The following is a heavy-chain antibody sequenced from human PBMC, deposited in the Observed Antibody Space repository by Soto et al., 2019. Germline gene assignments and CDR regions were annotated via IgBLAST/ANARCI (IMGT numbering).Heavy chain of an antibody. CDR2: INDNGGST. J-gene: IGHJ4*02. V-gene: IGHV3-23*01. CDR1: GFTFSNYA. Sequence: RLSCAASGFTFSNYAMNWVRQAPGKGLELVSVINDNGGSTLYTDSVKGRFTVSRDNSRNTLYLQMNSLRAEDTAIYYCAKASGDSYPESRVSDYWGQGTRVTVSS. CDR3: AKASGDSYPESRVSDY. D-gene: IGHD1-26*01.